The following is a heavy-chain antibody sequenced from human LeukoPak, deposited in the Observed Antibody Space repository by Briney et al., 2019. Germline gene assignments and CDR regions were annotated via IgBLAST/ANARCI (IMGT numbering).Heavy chain of an antibody. CDR1: GYPFTSYY. CDR3: ARDGLWELPNFDY. Sequence: GASVTVSCKPSGYPFTSYYMHWVRQAPGQGLEWMGIINPSGGSTSYAQKFQGRVTMTRDTSTSTVYMELSSLRSEDTAVYYCARDGLWELPNFDYWGQGTLVTVSS. D-gene: IGHD1-26*01. J-gene: IGHJ4*02. V-gene: IGHV1-46*01. CDR2: INPSGGST.